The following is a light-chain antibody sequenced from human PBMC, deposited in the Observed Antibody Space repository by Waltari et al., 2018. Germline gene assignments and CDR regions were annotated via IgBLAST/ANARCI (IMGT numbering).Light chain of an antibody. J-gene: IGKJ1*01. CDR1: QSISSY. Sequence: IQMTQSPSSLSASVVNRVTITCRASQSISSYLSWYQQKPGKAPNLLIYAASSLQSGVPSRFSGSGSGTDFTLTISSLQPEDFATYYCQQSYSTPRTFGQGTKVEIK. CDR2: AAS. CDR3: QQSYSTPRT. V-gene: IGKV1-39*01.